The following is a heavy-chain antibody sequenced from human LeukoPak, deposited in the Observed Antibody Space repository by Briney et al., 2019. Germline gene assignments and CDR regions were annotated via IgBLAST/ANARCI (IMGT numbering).Heavy chain of an antibody. J-gene: IGHJ6*02. Sequence: SETLSLTCAVYGGSFSGYYWSWIRQPPGKGLEWIGEINHSGSTNYNPSLKSRVTISVDTSKNQFSLKLSSVTAADTAVYYCASRPIVVVPAAISDYGMDVWGQGTTVTVSS. D-gene: IGHD2-2*02. CDR2: INHSGST. CDR1: GGSFSGYY. V-gene: IGHV4-34*01. CDR3: ASRPIVVVPAAISDYGMDV.